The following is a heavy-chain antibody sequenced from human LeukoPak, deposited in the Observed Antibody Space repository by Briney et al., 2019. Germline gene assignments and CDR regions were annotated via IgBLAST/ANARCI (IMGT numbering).Heavy chain of an antibody. V-gene: IGHV1-3*01. CDR3: ARGEMATIEGDY. Sequence: EASVKVSCKASGYTFTSYAMHWVRQAPGQRLEWMGWINAGNGNTKYSQKFQGRVTITRDTSASTAYMELSSLRSEGTAVYYCARGEMATIEGDYWGQGTLVTVSS. CDR1: GYTFTSYA. CDR2: INAGNGNT. D-gene: IGHD5-24*01. J-gene: IGHJ4*02.